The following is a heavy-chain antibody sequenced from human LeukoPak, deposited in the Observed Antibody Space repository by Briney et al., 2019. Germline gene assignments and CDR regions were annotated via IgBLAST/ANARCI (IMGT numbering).Heavy chain of an antibody. D-gene: IGHD3-10*01. Sequence: GGSLRLSCAASGFTFSSYWMSWVRQAPGKGLEWVANIKQDGSEKYYVDSVKGRFTISRDNAKNSLYLQMNSLRAEDTAVYYYAKRRGFGELNFDYWGQGTLVTVSS. V-gene: IGHV3-7*01. CDR1: GFTFSSYW. CDR3: AKRRGFGELNFDY. J-gene: IGHJ4*02. CDR2: IKQDGSEK.